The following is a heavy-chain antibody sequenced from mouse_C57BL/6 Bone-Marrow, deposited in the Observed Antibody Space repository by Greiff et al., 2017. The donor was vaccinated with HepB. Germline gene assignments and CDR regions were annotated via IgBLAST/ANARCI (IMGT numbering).Heavy chain of an antibody. CDR1: GYTFTSYW. J-gene: IGHJ4*01. CDR3: ARVLLRFFYYAMDY. CDR2: IDPSDSYT. Sequence: VQLQQPGAELVKPGASVKLSCKASGYTFTSYWMQWVKQRPGQGLEWIGEIDPSDSYTNYNQKFKGKATLTVDTSSSTAYMQLSSLTSEDSAVYYCARVLLRFFYYAMDYWGQGTSVTVSS. V-gene: IGHV1-50*01. D-gene: IGHD1-1*01.